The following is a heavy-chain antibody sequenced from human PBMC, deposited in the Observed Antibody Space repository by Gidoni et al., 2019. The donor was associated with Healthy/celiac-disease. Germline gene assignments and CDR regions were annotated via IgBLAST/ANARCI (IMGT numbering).Heavy chain of an antibody. D-gene: IGHD4-17*01. J-gene: IGHJ5*02. CDR1: GASINSDNYY. CDR2: VYYSGNT. V-gene: IGHV4-39*01. CDR3: ARHAYYGAFGP. Sequence: QLQLQESGPGLLKPSETLSLTCSLSGASINSDNYYWGWIRQPPGKGLEWIGSVYYSGNTYYSPSLKSRVTIFVDTSKTQFSLKLSSVTAADTAVYYCARHAYYGAFGPWGQGTLVTVSS.